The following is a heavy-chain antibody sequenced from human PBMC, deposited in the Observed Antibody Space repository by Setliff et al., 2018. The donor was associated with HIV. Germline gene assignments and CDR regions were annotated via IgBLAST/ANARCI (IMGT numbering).Heavy chain of an antibody. CDR3: ASQWERYYMDV. CDR2: INHSGST. Sequence: SETLSLTCAVYGGSFSGYYWSWIRLPPGKGLEWIGEINHSGSTNYKPSLKSRVTISVDTSKNQFSLKLSSVTAADTAVYYCASQWERYYMDVWGKGTTVTVSS. V-gene: IGHV4-34*01. D-gene: IGHD1-26*01. J-gene: IGHJ6*03. CDR1: GGSFSGYY.